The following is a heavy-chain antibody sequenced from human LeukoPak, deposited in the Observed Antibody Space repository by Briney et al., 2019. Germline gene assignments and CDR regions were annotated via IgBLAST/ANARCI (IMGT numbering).Heavy chain of an antibody. J-gene: IGHJ6*03. CDR3: ARVVVVPAAIGYYYYYMDV. CDR2: ISAYNGNT. D-gene: IGHD2-2*01. Sequence: ASVKVSCKASGYTFTSYGISWVRQAPGQGLEWMGWISAYNGNTNYAQKLQGRVTMTTDTSTSTAYMELRSLRSGDTAVYYCARVVVVPAAIGYYYYYMDVWGKGTTVTVSS. CDR1: GYTFTSYG. V-gene: IGHV1-18*01.